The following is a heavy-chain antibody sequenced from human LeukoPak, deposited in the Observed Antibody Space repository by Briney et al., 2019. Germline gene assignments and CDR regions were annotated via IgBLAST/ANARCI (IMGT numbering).Heavy chain of an antibody. CDR2: MYPDSGNT. V-gene: IGHV1-8*01. CDR1: GYTFTSYD. J-gene: IGHJ4*02. D-gene: IGHD3-10*01. CDR3: VRGLWFDNAYYFDY. Sequence: GASVKVSCKASGYTFTSYDINWVRQATGQGLEWMGWMYPDSGNTGYAQKFQGRVTITRNTSISTAYMELSSLRSEDTAVYYCVRGLWFDNAYYFDYWGQGTLVTVSS.